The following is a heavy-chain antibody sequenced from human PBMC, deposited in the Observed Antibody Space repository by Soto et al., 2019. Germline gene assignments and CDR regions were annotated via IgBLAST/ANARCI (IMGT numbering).Heavy chain of an antibody. CDR1: GFTFSSYS. D-gene: IGHD1-26*01. CDR2: ISSSSSYI. Sequence: GGSLRLSCAASGFTFSSYSMNWVRQAPGKGLEWVSSISSSSSYIYYADSVKGRFTISRDNAKNSLYLQMNSLRAEDTAVYYCASLPTTFGGMDVWGQGTTVTVSS. V-gene: IGHV3-21*01. CDR3: ASLPTTFGGMDV. J-gene: IGHJ6*02.